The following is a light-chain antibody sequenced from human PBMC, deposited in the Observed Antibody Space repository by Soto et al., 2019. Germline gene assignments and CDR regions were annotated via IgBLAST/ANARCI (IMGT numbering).Light chain of an antibody. J-gene: IGKJ1*01. CDR2: GAS. CDR1: QSVSSSY. CDR3: QQYGGSSWT. Sequence: EIVMTQSPATLSVSQGERATLSCRASQSVSSSYSAWYQQKPGQAPRLLIYGASSRATGIPDRFSGSGSGTDFTLTITRLEPEDFAVYYCQQYGGSSWTFGQGTKVDI. V-gene: IGKV3-20*01.